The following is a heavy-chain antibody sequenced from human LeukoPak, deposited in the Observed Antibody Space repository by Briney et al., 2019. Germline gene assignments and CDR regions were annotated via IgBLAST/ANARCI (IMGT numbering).Heavy chain of an antibody. CDR2: INPNSGGT. J-gene: IGHJ4*02. CDR3: ARGFDYYDSSGYASGDY. CDR1: GYTFTGYY. V-gene: IGHV1-2*06. Sequence: ASVKVSCKASGYTFTGYYMHWVRQVPGQGLEWMGRINPNSGGTNYAQKFQGRVTMTRDTSISTAYMELSRLRSDDTAVYYCARGFDYYDSSGYASGDYWGQGTLVTVSS. D-gene: IGHD3-22*01.